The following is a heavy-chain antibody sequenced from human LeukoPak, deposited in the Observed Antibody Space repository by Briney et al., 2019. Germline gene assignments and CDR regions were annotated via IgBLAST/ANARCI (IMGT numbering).Heavy chain of an antibody. J-gene: IGHJ6*02. V-gene: IGHV1-2*02. CDR1: GYTFTGYY. CDR2: INPNSGGT. D-gene: IGHD5-12*01. Sequence: ASVKVSCKASGYTFTGYYMHWVRQAPGQGLEWMGWINPNSGGTNYAQKFQGRVTMTRDTSISTAFMELSRLRSDDTAVYYCARTPRGYSGYYSYPDYYYYYYGMDVWGQGTTVTVSS. CDR3: ARTPRGYSGYYSYPDYYYYYYGMDV.